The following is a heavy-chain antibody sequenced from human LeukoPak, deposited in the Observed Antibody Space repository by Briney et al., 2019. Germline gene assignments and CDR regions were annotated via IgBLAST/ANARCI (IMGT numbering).Heavy chain of an antibody. V-gene: IGHV1-8*02. D-gene: IGHD4-17*01. CDR2: MNPNTGNA. Sequence: ASVKVSCKASGYTFTNFDINWVRQATGQGLEWMGWMNPNTGNAGYAQKFQDRVTITWDASISTAYMDLSSLRSEDTAVYYCARVGYGNSYAYWGQGTLVTGSS. CDR3: ARVGYGNSYAY. J-gene: IGHJ4*02. CDR1: GYTFTNFD.